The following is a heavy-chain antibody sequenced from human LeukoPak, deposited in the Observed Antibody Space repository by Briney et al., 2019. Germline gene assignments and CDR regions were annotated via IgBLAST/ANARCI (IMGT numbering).Heavy chain of an antibody. V-gene: IGHV4-4*07. CDR1: GGSVSSYY. CDR2: ISSSGST. CDR3: ARGPYSYDSSGAFDI. J-gene: IGHJ3*02. Sequence: SETLSLTCTVSGGSVSSYYWSWIRQPTGKGLEWIGRISSSGSTNYNPSLKSRVTISVDTSKNQFSLKLSSVTAADTAVYFCARGPYSYDSSGAFDIWGQGTMVTVSS. D-gene: IGHD3-22*01.